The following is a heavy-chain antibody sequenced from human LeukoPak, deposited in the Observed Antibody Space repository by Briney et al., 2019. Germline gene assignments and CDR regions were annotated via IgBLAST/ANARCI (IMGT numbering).Heavy chain of an antibody. CDR2: IYSGGST. D-gene: IGHD4-23*01. CDR3: ARQRDYGGTLDY. V-gene: IGHV3-66*04. J-gene: IGHJ4*02. Sequence: GGSLRLSCAASGFTVSSNYMSWVRQAPGKGLEWVSVIYSGGSTNYADSVKGRFTISRDISKDTLYLQMNSLRAEDTAVYYCARQRDYGGTLDYWGQGTVVTVPS. CDR1: GFTVSSNY.